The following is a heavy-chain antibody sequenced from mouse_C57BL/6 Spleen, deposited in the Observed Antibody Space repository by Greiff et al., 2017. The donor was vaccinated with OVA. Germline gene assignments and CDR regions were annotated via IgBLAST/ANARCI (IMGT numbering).Heavy chain of an antibody. Sequence: EVHLVESGGGLVKPGGSLKLSCAASGFTFSSYTMSWVRQTPEKRLEWVATISGGGGNTYYPDSVKGRFTISRDNAKNTLYLQMSSLRSEDTALYYCARHDYGNYDWYFDVWGTGTTVTVSS. CDR2: ISGGGGNT. CDR3: ARHDYGNYDWYFDV. V-gene: IGHV5-9*01. CDR1: GFTFSSYT. D-gene: IGHD2-1*01. J-gene: IGHJ1*03.